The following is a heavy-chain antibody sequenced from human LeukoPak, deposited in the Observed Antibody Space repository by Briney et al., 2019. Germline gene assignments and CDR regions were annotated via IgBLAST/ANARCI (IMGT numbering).Heavy chain of an antibody. D-gene: IGHD3-10*01. CDR1: GGSISSGSYY. V-gene: IGHV4-61*02. Sequence: SETLSLTCTLSGGSISSGSYYWSWIRQPAGKGLEWIGRIYTSGSTNYNPSLKCRVSISVDTSKNQFSLKLSSVTAADAAVYYCASDGSGSYDYYYYMDVWGKGTAVTVSS. CDR2: IYTSGST. CDR3: ASDGSGSYDYYYYMDV. J-gene: IGHJ6*03.